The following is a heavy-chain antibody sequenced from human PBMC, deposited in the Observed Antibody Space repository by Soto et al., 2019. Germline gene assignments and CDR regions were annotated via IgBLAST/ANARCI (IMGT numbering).Heavy chain of an antibody. V-gene: IGHV5-51*01. CDR2: IYPDDSDV. CDR1: GYNFANFW. D-gene: IGHD3-10*01. CDR3: LRQRSSGSYHHRAVDY. Sequence: VQLVQSGSQVKAPGESLKISCKGSGYNFANFWIGWVRQLPGKGLEWMGIIYPDDSDVRYSPSFQGQVPMSVDKATDTAYLPWRSVKASDTAKYFCLRQRSSGSYHHRAVDYWGQGTAVTVSS. J-gene: IGHJ4*02.